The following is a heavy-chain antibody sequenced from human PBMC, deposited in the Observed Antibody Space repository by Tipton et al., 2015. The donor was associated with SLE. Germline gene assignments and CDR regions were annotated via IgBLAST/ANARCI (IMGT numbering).Heavy chain of an antibody. J-gene: IGHJ2*01. D-gene: IGHD6-19*01. Sequence: TLSLTCTVSGVSISSYYWSWIRQPPGKGLEWIAFIFYSGTTSYNPSLKSRVTISGDTSKNQLSLKLSSVTAADTAVYYCARGPTEKQWLRWYFDLWGRGTLVTVSS. CDR2: IFYSGTT. CDR3: ARGPTEKQWLRWYFDL. V-gene: IGHV4-59*08. CDR1: GVSISSYY.